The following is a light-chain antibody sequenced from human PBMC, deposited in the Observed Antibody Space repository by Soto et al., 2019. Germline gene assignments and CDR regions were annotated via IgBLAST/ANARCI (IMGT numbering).Light chain of an antibody. CDR2: RAS. CDR1: QSVATW. V-gene: IGKV1-5*03. CDR3: QHYNDYSRV. Sequence: DIQMTQSPSTLSASIGDTVTITCRTSQSVATWLAWYQHKAGKAPKLLIYRASSLATGVPSRFSGSGSGTAFTLTITSLQPDDFATYYCQHYNDYSRVFGQGTQVEIK. J-gene: IGKJ1*01.